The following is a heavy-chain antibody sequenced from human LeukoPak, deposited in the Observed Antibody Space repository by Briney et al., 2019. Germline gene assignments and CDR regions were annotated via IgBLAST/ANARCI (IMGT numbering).Heavy chain of an antibody. D-gene: IGHD5-18*01. CDR2: VYQSGTT. Sequence: PSETLSLTCTVSGFSISSGHYWGWVRQPPGAGLEWIGSVYQSGTTYYDPSLKSRVTTSVDMSKNQFSLRLRPVTAADTAVYYCARIFIRNGYSSYFDCWGQGTLVTVSS. CDR1: GFSISSGHY. J-gene: IGHJ4*02. V-gene: IGHV4-38-2*02. CDR3: ARIFIRNGYSSYFDC.